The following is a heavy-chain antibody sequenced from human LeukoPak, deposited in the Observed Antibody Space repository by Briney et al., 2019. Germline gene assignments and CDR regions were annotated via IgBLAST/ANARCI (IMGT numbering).Heavy chain of an antibody. Sequence: SETLSLTCTVSGGSISSYYWSWIRQPPGKGLGWIGYIYYSGSTNYNPSLKRRVTNSVDTSKIQLSLKLSSVTAADTGVYYCAREYSSSFDYWGQGTLVTVSS. CDR1: GGSISSYY. CDR2: IYYSGST. V-gene: IGHV4-59*01. D-gene: IGHD6-6*01. CDR3: AREYSSSFDY. J-gene: IGHJ4*02.